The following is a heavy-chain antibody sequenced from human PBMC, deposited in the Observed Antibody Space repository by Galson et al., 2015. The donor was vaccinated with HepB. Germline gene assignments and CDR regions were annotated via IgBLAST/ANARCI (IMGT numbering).Heavy chain of an antibody. D-gene: IGHD7-27*01. CDR1: GDSVSSNRAA. Sequence: CAISGDSVSSNRAAWNRIRQSPSRGLEWLGRTYYRSKWYNGYAVSVKSRITINPDTSKNQFSLHLNSVTPEDTAMYYCARSTGDLDYWGQGTLVTVSS. CDR2: TYYRSKWYN. CDR3: ARSTGDLDY. J-gene: IGHJ4*02. V-gene: IGHV6-1*01.